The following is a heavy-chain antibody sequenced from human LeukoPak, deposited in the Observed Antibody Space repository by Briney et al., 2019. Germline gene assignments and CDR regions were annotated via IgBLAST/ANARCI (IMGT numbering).Heavy chain of an antibody. CDR3: ARTVVVVTATQYYCYGMDV. V-gene: IGHV5-51*01. Sequence: GESLKISCKGSGYSFTSYWIGWVRQMSGKGLEWMGIIYPGDSDTRYSPSFQGQVTISADKSISTAYLQWSSLKASDTAMYYCARTVVVVTATQYYCYGMDVWGQGTTVTVSS. D-gene: IGHD2-21*02. J-gene: IGHJ6*02. CDR1: GYSFTSYW. CDR2: IYPGDSDT.